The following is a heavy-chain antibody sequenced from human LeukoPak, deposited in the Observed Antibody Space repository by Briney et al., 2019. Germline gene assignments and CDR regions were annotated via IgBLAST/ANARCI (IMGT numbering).Heavy chain of an antibody. CDR1: GFTFSSYA. V-gene: IGHV3-23*01. D-gene: IGHD3-22*01. J-gene: IGHJ4*02. Sequence: GGSLRLSCAASGFTFSSYAMSWVRQAPGKGLEWVSAISGSGGSTYYADSVKGRFTISRDNSKNTLYLQMNSLRAEDTAVYYCAKDIVGYYDSSGYYFDYWGQGTLVTVSS. CDR3: AKDIVGYYDSSGYYFDY. CDR2: ISGSGGST.